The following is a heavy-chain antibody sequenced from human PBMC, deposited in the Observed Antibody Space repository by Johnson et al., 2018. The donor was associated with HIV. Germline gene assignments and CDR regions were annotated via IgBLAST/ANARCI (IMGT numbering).Heavy chain of an antibody. Sequence: QVQLVESGGGVVQPGRSLRLSCAASGFTFSSYGMHWVRQAPGKGLEWVAVISYDGSNKYYSESVKGRFTISRDNSKDTLYLKMNSLRAEDTAVSYCAKGREGIKAFDLWGQVTMVTVSS. V-gene: IGHV3-30*18. CDR1: GFTFSSYG. CDR2: ISYDGSNK. D-gene: IGHD3-10*01. CDR3: AKGREGIKAFDL. J-gene: IGHJ3*01.